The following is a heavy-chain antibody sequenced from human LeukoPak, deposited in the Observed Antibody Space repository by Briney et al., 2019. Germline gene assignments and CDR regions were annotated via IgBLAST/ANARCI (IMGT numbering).Heavy chain of an antibody. J-gene: IGHJ5*02. V-gene: IGHV3-11*01. Sequence: PGGSLRLSCAASGFTFSDYYMGWIRQAPGKGLEWVSYISSSGSTIYYADSVKGRFTISRDNAKNSLYLQMNSLRAEDTAVYYCARVSVYYYGSAMRGWFDPWGQGTLVTVSS. D-gene: IGHD3-10*01. CDR2: ISSSGSTI. CDR1: GFTFSDYY. CDR3: ARVSVYYYGSAMRGWFDP.